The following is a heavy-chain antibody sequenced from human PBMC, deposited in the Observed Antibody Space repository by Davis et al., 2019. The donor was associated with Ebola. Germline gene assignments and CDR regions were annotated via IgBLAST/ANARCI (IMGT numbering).Heavy chain of an antibody. Sequence: GESLKISCAASGFTFSSYAMSWVRQAPGRGLEWVSIITGDGTNTMDADSVKGRFTISRDNSNNLLYLQMNSLRAEDTAVYYCAIPDCSGANCYSVYIKNWGQGTLVTVSS. V-gene: IGHV3-23*01. CDR1: GFTFSSYA. D-gene: IGHD2-15*01. CDR3: AIPDCSGANCYSVYIKN. CDR2: ITGDGTNT. J-gene: IGHJ4*02.